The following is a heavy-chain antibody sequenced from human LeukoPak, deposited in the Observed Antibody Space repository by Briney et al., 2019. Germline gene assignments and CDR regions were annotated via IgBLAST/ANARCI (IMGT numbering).Heavy chain of an antibody. CDR3: TRDRGFAYFDY. V-gene: IGHV6-1*01. CDR1: GDSVSGNRAT. D-gene: IGHD3-10*01. CDR2: IYYRSKWYS. J-gene: IGHJ4*02. Sequence: ASQTLSLTCAISGDSVSGNRATWNWLRQSPSRGLEWLGRIYYRSKWYSDYAVSVKGRITINPDTSKNQFSLLLNSVTPEDTAVYYCTRDRGFAYFDYWAQGTLVTVSS.